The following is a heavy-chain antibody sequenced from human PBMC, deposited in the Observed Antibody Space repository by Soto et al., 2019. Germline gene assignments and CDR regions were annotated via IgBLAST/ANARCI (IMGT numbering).Heavy chain of an antibody. J-gene: IGHJ5*02. CDR3: TRGPPRIQWFDP. CDR2: IYFTGST. CDR1: GGAVSSGTYY. Sequence: SETLSLTCTVSGGAVSSGTYYWSWIRQPPGKGLEWIGHIYFTGSTNYNPSLKSRVTMSLDTSRNQFSLKLSSVTAADTAVYYCTRGPPRIQWFDPWGLGTLVTVSS. V-gene: IGHV4-61*01.